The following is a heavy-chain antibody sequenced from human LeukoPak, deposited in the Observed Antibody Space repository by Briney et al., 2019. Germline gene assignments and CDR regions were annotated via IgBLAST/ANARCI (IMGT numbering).Heavy chain of an antibody. Sequence: GGSLRLSCAASGFTFRGYGMSWVRQAPGKRLEWVSSITGSGRDTYYADSVKGRFIISRDNSKNTLYLQMNSLRAEDTAVYYCAKGTHCSGGSCYTGTRDYFDYWGQGTVVTVSS. V-gene: IGHV3-23*01. CDR1: GFTFRGYG. CDR2: ITGSGRDT. J-gene: IGHJ4*02. D-gene: IGHD2-15*01. CDR3: AKGTHCSGGSCYTGTRDYFDY.